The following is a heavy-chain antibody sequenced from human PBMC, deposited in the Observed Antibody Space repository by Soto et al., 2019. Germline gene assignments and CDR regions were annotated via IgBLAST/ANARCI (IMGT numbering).Heavy chain of an antibody. CDR1: GFTFSSYW. D-gene: IGHD3-22*01. V-gene: IGHV3-7*01. CDR2: IKQEGSNK. Sequence: LRLSCAASGFTFSSYWMSWVRQAPGKGLEWVANIKQEGSNKYYADSVKGLFTISRDNSKNTLYLQMNSLRAEDTAVYYCAKESLYYYDSSGLEGYRVFFDIWGQGTMVTVSS. J-gene: IGHJ3*02. CDR3: AKESLYYYDSSGLEGYRVFFDI.